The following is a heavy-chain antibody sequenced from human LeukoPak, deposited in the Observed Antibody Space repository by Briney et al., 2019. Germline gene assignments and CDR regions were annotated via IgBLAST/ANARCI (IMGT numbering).Heavy chain of an antibody. Sequence: GGSLRLSCAASGFTFSSYGMSWVRQAPGKGLEWVSAISGSGGSTYYADSVKGRFTISRDNSKNTLYLQMNSLRAEDTAVYYCAKVFWYYGSGSYYKAFDYWGQGTLVTVSS. V-gene: IGHV3-23*01. J-gene: IGHJ4*02. D-gene: IGHD3-10*01. CDR2: ISGSGGST. CDR1: GFTFSSYG. CDR3: AKVFWYYGSGSYYKAFDY.